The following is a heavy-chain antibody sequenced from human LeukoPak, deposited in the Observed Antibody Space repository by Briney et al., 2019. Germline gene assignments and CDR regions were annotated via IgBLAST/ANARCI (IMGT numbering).Heavy chain of an antibody. V-gene: IGHV4-59*01. CDR3: ARVRRVFKRNLGRSTEYYSYYYMDV. CDR1: GGSISSYY. D-gene: IGHD1-14*01. J-gene: IGHJ6*03. CDR2: IYYSWST. Sequence: SETLSLTCTVSGGSISSYYCSWIRKPPPQGLERNGYIYYSWSTSSNPSLTRRVTISVGTSKIQFSLKLSSVTAADTAVYYCARVRRVFKRNLGRSTEYYSYYYMDVWGKGTTVTVSS.